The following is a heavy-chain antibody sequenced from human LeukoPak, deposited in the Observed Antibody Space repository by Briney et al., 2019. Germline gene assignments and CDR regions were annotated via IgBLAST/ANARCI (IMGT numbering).Heavy chain of an antibody. Sequence: GASVKVSCKASGYTFTSYDINWVRQATGQGLEWMGWMNPDSGNTGYAQKFQGRVTMTRSTSIGTAYMELSSLTSEDTAVYYCARRADYYDSSAYYLWGQGTLVTVSP. CDR3: ARRADYYDSSAYYL. V-gene: IGHV1-8*01. J-gene: IGHJ4*02. CDR1: GYTFTSYD. D-gene: IGHD3-22*01. CDR2: MNPDSGNT.